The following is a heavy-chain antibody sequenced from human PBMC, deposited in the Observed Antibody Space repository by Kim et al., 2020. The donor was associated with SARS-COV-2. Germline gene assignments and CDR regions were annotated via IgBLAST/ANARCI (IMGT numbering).Heavy chain of an antibody. Sequence: GGSLRLSCAASGFTFSSYWMSWVRQAPGKGLEWVANIKQDGSEKYYVDSVKGRFTISRDNAKNSLYLQMNSLRAEDTAVYYCAREGEYYYGSGSYYQPPIDYWGQGTLVTVSS. CDR2: IKQDGSEK. D-gene: IGHD3-10*01. CDR3: AREGEYYYGSGSYYQPPIDY. V-gene: IGHV3-7*01. J-gene: IGHJ4*02. CDR1: GFTFSSYW.